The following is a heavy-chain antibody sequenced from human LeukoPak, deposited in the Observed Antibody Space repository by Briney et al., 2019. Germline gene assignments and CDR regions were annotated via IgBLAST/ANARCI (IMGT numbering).Heavy chain of an antibody. CDR3: ASLRFLEWFGGFDP. D-gene: IGHD3-3*01. CDR1: GYTFTGYY. J-gene: IGHJ5*02. CDR2: INPNSGGT. V-gene: IGHV1-2*02. Sequence: ASVKVSCKASGYTFTGYYMHWVRQAPGQGLEWMGWINPNSGGTNYAQKFQGRVTMTRDTSISTAYMELSRLRSDDTAVYYCASLRFLEWFGGFDPWGQGTLVTVSS.